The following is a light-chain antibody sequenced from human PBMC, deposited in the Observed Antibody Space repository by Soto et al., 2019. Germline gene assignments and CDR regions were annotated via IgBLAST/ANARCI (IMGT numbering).Light chain of an antibody. CDR1: QSVSSSF. J-gene: IGKJ1*01. Sequence: EILLTQSPATLSLSPGEGATLSCRASQSVSSSFLAWYQQQPGQAPRLLIYATSRRAPGIPDRFSGSGSGTDFTHTISRLEPEDFAVYYCQQFDSSLTFGQGTKVEIK. CDR2: ATS. V-gene: IGKV3-20*01. CDR3: QQFDSSLT.